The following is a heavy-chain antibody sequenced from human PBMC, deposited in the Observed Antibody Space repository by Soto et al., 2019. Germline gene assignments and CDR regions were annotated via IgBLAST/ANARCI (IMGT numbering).Heavy chain of an antibody. CDR1: GFAFRNYW. Sequence: GRSLRLSCAASGFAFRNYWMSWVRQAPGKGLEWVANIKQDGTDKHYVDSVKGRFTISRDNANNSLYLLMNSLRAEDTAVYYCVRDVAFGRYGHWGQGNLVTVSS. V-gene: IGHV3-7*04. CDR3: VRDVAFGRYGH. D-gene: IGHD3-10*01. J-gene: IGHJ4*02. CDR2: IKQDGTDK.